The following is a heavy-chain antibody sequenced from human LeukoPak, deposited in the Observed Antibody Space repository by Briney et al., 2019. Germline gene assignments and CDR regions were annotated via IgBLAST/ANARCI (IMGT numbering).Heavy chain of an antibody. D-gene: IGHD3-10*01. CDR1: GFTFSSYA. V-gene: IGHV3-23*01. J-gene: IGHJ6*02. CDR2: ISGSGGST. Sequence: GGSLRLSCAASGFTFSSYAMSWVRQAPGKGLEWVSAISGSGGSTYYADSVKGRFTISRDNSKNTLYLQMNSLRAEDTAVYYCANQLTYYYGSGSYIHYYGMDVWGQGTTVTVSS. CDR3: ANQLTYYYGSGSYIHYYGMDV.